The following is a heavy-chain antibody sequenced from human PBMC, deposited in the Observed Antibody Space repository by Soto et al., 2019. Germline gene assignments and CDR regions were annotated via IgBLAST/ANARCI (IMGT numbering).Heavy chain of an antibody. D-gene: IGHD3-22*01. CDR2: ISYDGSNK. CDR1: GFTFSSYG. V-gene: IGHV3-30*18. Sequence: PGGSLRLSCAASGFTFSSYGMHWVRQAPGKGLEWVAVISYDGSNKYYADSVKGRFTISRDNSKNTLYLQMNSLRAEDTAVYYCAKGGDSSDPRHYFDYWGQGTLVTVSS. CDR3: AKGGDSSDPRHYFDY. J-gene: IGHJ4*02.